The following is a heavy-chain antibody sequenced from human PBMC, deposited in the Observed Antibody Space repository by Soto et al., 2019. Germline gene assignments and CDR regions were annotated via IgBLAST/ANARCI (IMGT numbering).Heavy chain of an antibody. D-gene: IGHD2-2*02. Sequence: SETLSLTCTVSGDSISGGGYYWSWIRQHPGKGLQWIGFISDSGTTYYNPSLASRVTISVDTSRNQFSLNLNSVTAADTAVYYCAKDPLYGWFDPWGQGTLVTSPQ. CDR2: ISDSGTT. CDR1: GDSISGGGYY. CDR3: AKDPLYGWFDP. V-gene: IGHV4-31*03. J-gene: IGHJ5*02.